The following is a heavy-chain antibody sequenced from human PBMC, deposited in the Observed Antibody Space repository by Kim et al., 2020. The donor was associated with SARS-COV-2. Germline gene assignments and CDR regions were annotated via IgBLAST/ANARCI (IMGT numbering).Heavy chain of an antibody. CDR3: ARDGGSSWYGRFDY. Sequence: SETLSLTCAVYGGSFSGYYWSWIRQPPGKGLEWIGEINHSGSTNYNPSLKSRVTISVDTSKNQFSLKLSSVTAADTAVYYCARDGGSSWYGRFDYWGQGTLVTVSS. J-gene: IGHJ4*02. CDR2: INHSGST. CDR1: GGSFSGYY. V-gene: IGHV4-34*01. D-gene: IGHD6-13*01.